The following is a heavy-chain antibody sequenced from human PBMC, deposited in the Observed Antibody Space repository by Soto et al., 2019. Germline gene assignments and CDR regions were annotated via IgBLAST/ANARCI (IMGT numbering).Heavy chain of an antibody. D-gene: IGHD3-3*01. V-gene: IGHV4-34*01. CDR2: INHSGST. CDR3: AREGPSITIFGVVISTPGYWFDP. Sequence: PSETLSLTCAVYGGSFSGYYWSWIRKPPGKGLEWIGEINHSGSTNYNPSLKSRVTISVDTSKNQFSLKLSSVTAANTAVYYCAREGPSITIFGVVISTPGYWFDPWGQGTLVTVSS. J-gene: IGHJ5*02. CDR1: GGSFSGYY.